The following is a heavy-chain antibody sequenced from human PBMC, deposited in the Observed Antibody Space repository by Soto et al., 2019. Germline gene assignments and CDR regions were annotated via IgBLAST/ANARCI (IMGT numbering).Heavy chain of an antibody. J-gene: IGHJ4*02. CDR1: GFTFSSYA. V-gene: IGHV3-23*01. CDR2: ISGSGGST. D-gene: IGHD2-2*01. CDR3: AKCVPTTRVVPAATFDY. Sequence: GGSLRLSCAASGFTFSSYAMSWVRQAPGKGLEWVSAISGSGGSTYYADSVKGRFTISRDNSKNTLYLQMNSLRAEDTAVYYCAKCVPTTRVVPAATFDYWGQGTLVTVSS.